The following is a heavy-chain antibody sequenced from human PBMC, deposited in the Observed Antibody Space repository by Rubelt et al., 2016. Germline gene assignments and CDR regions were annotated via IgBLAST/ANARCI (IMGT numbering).Heavy chain of an antibody. V-gene: IGHV1-2*02. CDR1: GYTFTGYY. J-gene: IGHJ4*02. D-gene: IGHD5-18*01. CDR2: SNPNSGGT. CDR3: AREEVGIQAWQG. Sequence: QVQLVQSGAEVKKPGASVKVSCKASGYTFTGYYMHWVRQAPGQGLEWMGWSNPNSGGTNYAQTFQGRDTMTRDTTIVTAYMERSGVGSDETAGEYCAREEVGIQAWQGWGQGTLVTVSS.